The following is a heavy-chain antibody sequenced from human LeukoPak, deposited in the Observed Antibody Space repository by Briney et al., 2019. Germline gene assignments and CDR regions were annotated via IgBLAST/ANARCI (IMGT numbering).Heavy chain of an antibody. CDR2: IDSDGSST. CDR1: RFTFGSYW. V-gene: IGHV3-74*03. J-gene: IGHJ3*02. D-gene: IGHD3-22*01. CDR3: AKDPLPMIVVVKHI. Sequence: PGGSLRLSCAASRFTFGSYWMHWVRHAPGKGLVWVSRIDSDGSSTKYADSVKGRFTISRDNAKNTLYLQMDSLRAEDTAVYYCAKDPLPMIVVVKHIWGQGTMVTVSS.